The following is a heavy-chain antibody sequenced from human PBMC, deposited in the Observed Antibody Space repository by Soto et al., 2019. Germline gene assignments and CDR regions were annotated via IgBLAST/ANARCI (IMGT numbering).Heavy chain of an antibody. Sequence: GGSLRLSCAASGFTFSSYGMHWVRQAPGKGLEWVAVIWYDGSNKYYADSVKGRFTISRDNSKNTLYLQMNSLRAEDTAVYYCARALYEFDYYYGMDVWGQGTTVTVSS. CDR2: IWYDGSNK. CDR1: GFTFSSYG. J-gene: IGHJ6*02. D-gene: IGHD3-3*01. V-gene: IGHV3-33*01. CDR3: ARALYEFDYYYGMDV.